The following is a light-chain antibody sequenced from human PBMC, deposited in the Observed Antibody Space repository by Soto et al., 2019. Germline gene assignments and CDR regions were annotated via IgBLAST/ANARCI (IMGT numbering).Light chain of an antibody. CDR3: SPYTSSSTTLYV. V-gene: IGLV2-14*01. Sequence: QSALAQPASVSGSPGQSITISCTGTSSDVGGYNYVSWYQQHPGKAPKLMIYEVSNRPSGVSNRFSGSKSGNTASLTISGLQAEDEADYYCSPYTSSSTTLYVFGTGTKV. CDR1: SSDVGGYNY. CDR2: EVS. J-gene: IGLJ1*01.